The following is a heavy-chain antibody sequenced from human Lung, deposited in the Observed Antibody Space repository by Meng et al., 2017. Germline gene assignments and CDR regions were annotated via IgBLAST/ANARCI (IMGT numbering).Heavy chain of an antibody. CDR3: ARGPTTMAHDFDY. J-gene: IGHJ4*02. CDR1: GGSFSDYY. V-gene: IGHV4-34*01. Sequence: HVQLQHGGVGLLKPSETLSLTCVVSGGSFSDYYWSWIRQPPGKGLEWIGEINHSGSTNYNPSLESRATISVDTSQNNLSLKLSSVTAADSAVYYCARGPTTMAHDFDYWGQGTLVTVSS. D-gene: IGHD4-11*01. CDR2: INHSGST.